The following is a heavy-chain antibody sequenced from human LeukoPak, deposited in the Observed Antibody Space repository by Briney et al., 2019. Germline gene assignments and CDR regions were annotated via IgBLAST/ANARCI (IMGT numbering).Heavy chain of an antibody. CDR3: ARWFYYGSGRRQFDY. J-gene: IGHJ4*02. CDR2: IYYSGST. Sequence: SETLSLTCTVSGGSISSGDYYWNWIRQPPGKGLEWIGYIYYSGSTSYNPSLKSRVTISMDTCKNQFSLKLSSVTAADTAVYYCARWFYYGSGRRQFDYWGQGTLVAVSS. D-gene: IGHD3-10*01. V-gene: IGHV4-30-4*01. CDR1: GGSISSGDYY.